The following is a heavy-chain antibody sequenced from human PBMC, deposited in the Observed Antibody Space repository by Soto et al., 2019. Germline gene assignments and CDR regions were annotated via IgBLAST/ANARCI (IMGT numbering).Heavy chain of an antibody. J-gene: IGHJ6*02. CDR2: IKQDGRAE. CDR1: GFSFSTYW. V-gene: IGHV3-7*05. D-gene: IGHD2-21*02. Sequence: GGSLRLSCAASGFSFSTYWMSWVRQAPGKGLKWVANIKQDGRAEWYVDSVNGRFTISRDNAKNSLYLQLNSLRAEDTALYYCARHLNTVVVTAIPSYYYYGMDVWGQGTTVTVSS. CDR3: ARHLNTVVVTAIPSYYYYGMDV.